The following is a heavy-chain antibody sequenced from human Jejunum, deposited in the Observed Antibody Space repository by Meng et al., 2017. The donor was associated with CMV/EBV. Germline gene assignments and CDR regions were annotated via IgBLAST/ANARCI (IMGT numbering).Heavy chain of an antibody. Sequence: QVHLSQAGGEVKKPGASVRVSCDASGYTFASYGISWLRQAPGQGLEWMGWFVNNVDTYSAQKFQGRVTMTTDTHTSTAFMELRSLRSDDTAVYYCARGTPGRSYSDYWGQGTLVTVSS. J-gene: IGHJ4*02. D-gene: IGHD3-10*01. V-gene: IGHV1-18*01. CDR3: ARGTPGRSYSDY. CDR1: GYTFASYG. CDR2: FVNNVDT.